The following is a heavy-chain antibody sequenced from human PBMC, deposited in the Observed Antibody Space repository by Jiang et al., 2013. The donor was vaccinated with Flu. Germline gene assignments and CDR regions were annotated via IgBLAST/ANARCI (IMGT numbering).Heavy chain of an antibody. J-gene: IGHJ3*02. CDR2: IDWDDDK. CDR3: ARMYYYDSSGYYADAFDI. Sequence: KPTQTLTLTCTFSGFSLSTSGMCVSWIRQPPGKALEWLARIDWDDDKYYSTSLKTRLTISKDTSKNQVVLTMTNMDPVDTATYYCARMYYYDSSGYYADAFDIWGQGTMVTVSS. D-gene: IGHD3-22*01. V-gene: IGHV2-70*11. CDR1: GFSLSTSGMC.